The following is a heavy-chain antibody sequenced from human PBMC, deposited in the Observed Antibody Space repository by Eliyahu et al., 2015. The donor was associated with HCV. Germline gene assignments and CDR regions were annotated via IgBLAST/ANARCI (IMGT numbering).Heavy chain of an antibody. D-gene: IGHD6-13*01. CDR3: ARQDSSSWYAPGYFQH. V-gene: IGHV4-39*01. CDR2: IYYSGST. J-gene: IGHJ1*01. Sequence: RSIYYSGSTYYNPSLKSRVTISVDTSKNQFSLKLSSVTAADTAVYYCARQDSSSWYAPGYFQHWGQGTLVTVSS.